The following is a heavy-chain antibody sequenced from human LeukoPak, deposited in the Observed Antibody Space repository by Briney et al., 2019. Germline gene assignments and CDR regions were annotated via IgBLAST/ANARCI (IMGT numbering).Heavy chain of an antibody. Sequence: GGSLRLSCAASGFTFSSYGMSWVRQPPGKGLEWVSAITATSSSTYYADSVKGRFTISRDNSKNTLYLQMNSLRAEDTAVYYCAKERLMATIPHDYWGQGTLVTVSS. V-gene: IGHV3-23*01. J-gene: IGHJ4*02. D-gene: IGHD5-12*01. CDR2: ITATSSST. CDR3: AKERLMATIPHDY. CDR1: GFTFSSYG.